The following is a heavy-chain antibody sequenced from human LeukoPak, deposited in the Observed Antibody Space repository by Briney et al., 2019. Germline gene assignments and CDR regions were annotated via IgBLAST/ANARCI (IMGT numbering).Heavy chain of an antibody. J-gene: IGHJ4*02. CDR3: ARDRNDWALDY. Sequence: PSQTLSLTCTVSGGSISSGGYYWSWIRQHPGKGLEWIGYIYYSGSTYYNPSLKSRVTISVDTPKNQFSLKLSSVTAADTAVYYCARDRNDWALDYWGQGTLVTVSS. CDR2: IYYSGST. D-gene: IGHD1-1*01. CDR1: GGSISSGGYY. V-gene: IGHV4-31*03.